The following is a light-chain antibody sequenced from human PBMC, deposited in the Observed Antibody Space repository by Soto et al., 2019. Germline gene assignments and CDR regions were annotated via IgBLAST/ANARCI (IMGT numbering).Light chain of an antibody. V-gene: IGKV3-11*01. CDR2: GAS. CDR3: QQRSDWPT. Sequence: EILLTQSPATLSLSPGDSATLSCRASQSVNTYLAWYQQKPGQAPRLLIYGASKRATGIPDRFSGSGSGTDFTLTINTLEPEDFAVYYCQQRSDWPTFGHGTRLVIK. J-gene: IGKJ5*01. CDR1: QSVNTY.